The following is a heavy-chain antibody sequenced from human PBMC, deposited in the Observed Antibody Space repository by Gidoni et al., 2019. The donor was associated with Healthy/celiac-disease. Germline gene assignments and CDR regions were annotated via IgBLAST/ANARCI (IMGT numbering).Heavy chain of an antibody. CDR3: ARVMGPYHYYGMDV. J-gene: IGHJ6*02. CDR1: AFTVSSYE. Sequence: EVQLVESVGGLVQPGGSLRLSCAPSAFTVSSYERNWVRQATGKGLEWVSYICPTGSTKYYTDSVRGRFTIARDNSRNSLYLQMNSLRAEDTAVYYCARVMGPYHYYGMDVWGQGTTVTVSS. V-gene: IGHV3-48*03. D-gene: IGHD3-10*01. CDR2: ICPTGSTK.